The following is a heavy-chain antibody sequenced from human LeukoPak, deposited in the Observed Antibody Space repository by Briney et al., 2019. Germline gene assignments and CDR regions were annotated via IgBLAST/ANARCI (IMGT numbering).Heavy chain of an antibody. J-gene: IGHJ4*02. CDR3: AREREGPYGYLDY. CDR1: GGSISSASYY. CDR2: IYTSGST. V-gene: IGHV4-61*02. D-gene: IGHD4-17*01. Sequence: SETLSLTCTVSGGSISSASYYWSWIRQPAGKGLQWIGRIYTSGSTYYNPSLKSRVTISVDTSKNQFSLKLSSVTAADTAVYYCAREREGPYGYLDYWDQGILVTVSS.